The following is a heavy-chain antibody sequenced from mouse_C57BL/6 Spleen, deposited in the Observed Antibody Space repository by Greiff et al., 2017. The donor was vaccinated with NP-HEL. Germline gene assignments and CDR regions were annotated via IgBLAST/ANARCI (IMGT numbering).Heavy chain of an antibody. CDR3: APITTVVATDAMDY. CDR2: IGPGSGST. J-gene: IGHJ4*01. CDR1: GYTFTDYY. D-gene: IGHD1-1*01. V-gene: IGHV1-77*01. Sequence: QVQLQQSGAELVKPGASVKISCKASGYTFTDYYINWVKQRPGQGLEWIGKIGPGSGSTYYNEKFKGKATLTADKSSSTAYMQLSILTSEDSAVYFCAPITTVVATDAMDYWGQGTSVTVSS.